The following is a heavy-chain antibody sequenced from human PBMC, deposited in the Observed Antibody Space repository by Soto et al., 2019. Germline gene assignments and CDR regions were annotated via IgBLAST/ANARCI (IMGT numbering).Heavy chain of an antibody. CDR3: ARDRSGKLAAGTVDAFDI. CDR1: GYTFTGYY. Sequence: ASVKVSCKASGYTFTGYYMHWVRQAPGQGLEWMGWINPNSGGTNYAQKFQGWGTMTRDTSISTAYMELSRLRSDDTAVYYCARDRSGKLAAGTVDAFDIWGQGTMVTVSS. V-gene: IGHV1-2*04. D-gene: IGHD6-13*01. CDR2: INPNSGGT. J-gene: IGHJ3*02.